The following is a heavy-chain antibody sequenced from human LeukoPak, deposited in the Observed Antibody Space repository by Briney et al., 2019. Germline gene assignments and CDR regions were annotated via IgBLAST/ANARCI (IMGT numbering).Heavy chain of an antibody. V-gene: IGHV4-39*01. CDR2: IFYSGST. CDR1: GGSIGSSNYF. J-gene: IGHJ4*02. CDR3: ARHAAYYYEDY. D-gene: IGHD3-22*01. Sequence: SETLSLTCTVSGGSIGSSNYFWGWIRQPPGKGLEWIGTIFYSGSTYYSPSLKSRVTMSVDTSKNQFSLRLTSVTAADTAVYYCARHAAYYYEDYWGRGTLVTVSS.